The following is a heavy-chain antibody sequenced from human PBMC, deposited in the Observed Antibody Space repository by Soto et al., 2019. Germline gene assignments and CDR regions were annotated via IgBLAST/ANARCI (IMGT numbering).Heavy chain of an antibody. Sequence: GGSLRLSCAASVFNFRNHGMHWVRQAPGKGLEWVAVIWCDGSSQYYADPVKGRFTISRDNREHTMYLQMNSLRSDDTAIYYRVRDLRQQGYPFEYWGEGTVVTLSS. CDR3: VRDLRQQGYPFEY. J-gene: IGHJ4*02. D-gene: IGHD6-13*01. CDR1: VFNFRNHG. V-gene: IGHV3-33*01. CDR2: IWCDGSSQ.